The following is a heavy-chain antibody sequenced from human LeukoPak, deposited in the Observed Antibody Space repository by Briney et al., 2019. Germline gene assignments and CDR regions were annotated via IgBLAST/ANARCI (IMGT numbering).Heavy chain of an antibody. D-gene: IGHD3-3*01. V-gene: IGHV4-4*02. CDR1: GGSISSSNW. Sequence: SSGTLSLTCAVSGGSISSSNWWSWVRQPPGKGLEWIGEIYHSGSTNYNPSLKSRVTISVDKSKNQFSLKLSSVTAADTAVYYCARVQYYDSWSGYYTGRAFDIWGQGSMVTVSS. CDR3: ARVQYYDSWSGYYTGRAFDI. CDR2: IYHSGST. J-gene: IGHJ3*02.